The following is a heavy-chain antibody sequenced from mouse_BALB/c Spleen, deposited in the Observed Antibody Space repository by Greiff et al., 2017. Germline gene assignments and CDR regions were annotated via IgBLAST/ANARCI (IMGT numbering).Heavy chain of an antibody. CDR1: GFNIKDTY. CDR3: ARGGVLPYWYFDV. V-gene: IGHV14-3*02. D-gene: IGHD2-14*01. CDR2: IDPANGNT. J-gene: IGHJ1*01. Sequence: EVQLQQSGAELVKPGASVKLSCTASGFNIKDTYMHWVKQRPEQGLEWIGRIDPANGNTKYDPKFQGKATITADTSSNTAYLQLSSLTSEDTAVYYCARGGVLPYWYFDVWGAGTTVTVSS.